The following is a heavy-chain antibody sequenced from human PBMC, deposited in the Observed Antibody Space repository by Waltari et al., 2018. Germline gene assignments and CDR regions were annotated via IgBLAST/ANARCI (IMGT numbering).Heavy chain of an antibody. V-gene: IGHV4-59*01. Sequence: QVQRQESGSGLVKPSETLSLPCTVSGGSISSYYWSWIRQPPGKGLEWIGYIYYSGSTNYNPSLKSRVTISVDTSKNQFSLKLSSVTAADTAVYYCAGYCSSTSCYGAAFDIWGQGTMVTVSS. J-gene: IGHJ3*02. CDR2: IYYSGST. CDR1: GGSISSYY. CDR3: AGYCSSTSCYGAAFDI. D-gene: IGHD2-2*01.